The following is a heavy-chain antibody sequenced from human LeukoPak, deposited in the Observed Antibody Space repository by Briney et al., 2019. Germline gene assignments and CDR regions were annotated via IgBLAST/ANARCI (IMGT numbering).Heavy chain of an antibody. J-gene: IGHJ3*02. D-gene: IGHD3-22*01. CDR1: GFTFSSYG. V-gene: IGHV3-30*18. CDR2: ISYDGSNK. Sequence: GRSLRLSCAASGFTFSSYGMHWVRQAPGKGLEWVAVISYDGSNKYYADSVKGRFTTSRDNSKNTLYLQMNSLRAEDTAVYYCAKDHYYYDSSFDIWGQGTMVTVSS. CDR3: AKDHYYYDSSFDI.